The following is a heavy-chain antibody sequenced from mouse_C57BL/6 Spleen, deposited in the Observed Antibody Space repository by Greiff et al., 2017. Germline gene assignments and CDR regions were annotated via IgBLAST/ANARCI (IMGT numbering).Heavy chain of an antibody. D-gene: IGHD1-1*01. J-gene: IGHJ1*03. Sequence: EVQLQQSGPELVKPGASVKISCKASGYTFTDYYMNWVKQSHGKSLEWIGDINPNNGGTSYNQKFKGKATVTVDKSSSTAYMELRSLTSEDSAVYYCARVPYYYGSSYWYFDVWGTGTTVTVSS. CDR3: ARVPYYYGSSYWYFDV. CDR1: GYTFTDYY. CDR2: INPNNGGT. V-gene: IGHV1-26*01.